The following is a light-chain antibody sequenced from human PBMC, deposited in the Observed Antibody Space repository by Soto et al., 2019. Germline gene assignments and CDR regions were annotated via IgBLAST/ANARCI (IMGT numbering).Light chain of an antibody. V-gene: IGLV2-14*01. CDR3: SSYTPSYTHFYA. CDR2: DVN. J-gene: IGLJ1*01. Sequence: QSALTQPASVSGSPGQSITISCTGTSSDVGSDDYVSWYQQFPGKAPKLIIYDVNNRPSGVSDRFSGSKSGNTAFLTISGLQTEDEAHYYCSSYTPSYTHFYAFGTGTKLTVL. CDR1: SSDVGSDDY.